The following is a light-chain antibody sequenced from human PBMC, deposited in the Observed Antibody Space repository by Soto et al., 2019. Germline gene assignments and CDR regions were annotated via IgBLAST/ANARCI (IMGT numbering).Light chain of an antibody. V-gene: IGKV3-20*01. CDR2: GAA. J-gene: IGKJ5*01. Sequence: LTQSPGTRSLSPGERSTLSCMASQSVRSSYLAWYQQKPGQTPSLLIYGAANRAIGIPDRFSGSGCGTAVTPTISSLEPEDFAVYYCQQYGSSPLVTFGQGTRLEIK. CDR1: QSVRSSY. CDR3: QQYGSSPLVT.